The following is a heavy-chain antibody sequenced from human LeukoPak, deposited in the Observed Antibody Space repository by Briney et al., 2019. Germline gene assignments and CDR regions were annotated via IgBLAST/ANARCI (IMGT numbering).Heavy chain of an antibody. Sequence: SETLSLTCTVSGDSMNEYYWSWVRQPPGKGLELIGYVFYTGRTNYRPSLKSRVTISLDTSKNQFSLRLSSVTAADTAVYYCARYGYYAYDYWGQGNLVTVSS. J-gene: IGHJ4*02. CDR3: ARYGYYAYDY. CDR1: GDSMNEYY. V-gene: IGHV4-59*01. CDR2: VFYTGRT. D-gene: IGHD3-3*01.